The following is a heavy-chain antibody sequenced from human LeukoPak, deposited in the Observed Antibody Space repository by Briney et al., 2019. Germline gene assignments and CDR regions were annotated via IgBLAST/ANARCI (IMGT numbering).Heavy chain of an antibody. CDR3: ARVPLSYNYDNSGYSAIDY. Sequence: SETRSLTCAVSGGSITRGSYYWTWIRQPAGKALEWIGHVFTSGNTNYNPSLKGRVTISIETSKSQFSLNLNSVTAADTAVYYCARVPLSYNYDNSGYSAIDYWGQGTLVTVSS. CDR1: GGSITRGSYY. J-gene: IGHJ4*02. D-gene: IGHD3-22*01. V-gene: IGHV4-61*09. CDR2: VFTSGNT.